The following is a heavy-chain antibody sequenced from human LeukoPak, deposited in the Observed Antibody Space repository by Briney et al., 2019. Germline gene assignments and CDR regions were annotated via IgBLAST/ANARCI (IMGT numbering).Heavy chain of an antibody. CDR2: ISYDGSNK. J-gene: IGHJ4*02. Sequence: PGGSLRLSCAASGFTVSSIHMVWVRQAPGKGLEWVAVISYDGSNKYYADSVKGRFTISRDNSKNTLYLQMNSLRVEDTAVYYCARAVGAAAGYFDYWGQGTLVTVSS. CDR3: ARAVGAAAGYFDY. D-gene: IGHD6-13*01. V-gene: IGHV3-30*03. CDR1: GFTVSSIH.